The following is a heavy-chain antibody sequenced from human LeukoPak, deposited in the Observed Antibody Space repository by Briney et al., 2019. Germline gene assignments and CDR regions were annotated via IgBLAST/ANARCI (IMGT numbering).Heavy chain of an antibody. CDR1: GFTFSNYW. J-gene: IGHJ5*01. D-gene: IGHD3-3*02. CDR3: VRDWSHFDFDS. Sequence: QPGGSLRLSCAAAGFTFSNYWIHWVRQAPGKGRVCVSRINPAGNYLNFADSVKCRFTISTYNAKTPVYLQMNLLRAEDTALFYCVRDWSHFDFDSWGQGTLVIVSS. V-gene: IGHV3-74*01. CDR2: INPAGNYL.